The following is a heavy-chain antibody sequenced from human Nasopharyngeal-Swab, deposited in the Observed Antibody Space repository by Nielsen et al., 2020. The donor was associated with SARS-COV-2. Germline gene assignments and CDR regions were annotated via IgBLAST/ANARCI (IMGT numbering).Heavy chain of an antibody. CDR2: IYWDDDK. CDR3: AYRQLLWFGDHDWFDP. Sequence: SGPTLVKPTQTLTLTCTFSGFSLSTSGVGVGWIRQPPGKALEWLALIYWDDDKRYSPSLKSRLTITKDTSKNQVVLTMTNMDPVDTATYYCAYRQLLWFGDHDWFDPWGQGTLVTVSS. J-gene: IGHJ5*02. D-gene: IGHD3-10*01. V-gene: IGHV2-5*02. CDR1: GFSLSTSGVG.